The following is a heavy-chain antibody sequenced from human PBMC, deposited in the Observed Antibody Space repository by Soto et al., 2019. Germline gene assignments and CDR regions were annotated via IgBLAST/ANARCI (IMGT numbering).Heavy chain of an antibody. D-gene: IGHD2-15*01. CDR1: RGSINSGDYF. CDR3: GRAGRRDGNSSPGRFDT. V-gene: IGHV4-30-4*01. Sequence: SETLSLTCSVSRGSINSGDYFWSWIRQPPGKGLEWIAYIYYDGTTYYNPSLQSRGTISVDTSKNHFSLKVNSVTAADTAVYFCGRAGRRDGNSSPGRFDTWGQGILVTVSS. J-gene: IGHJ5*02. CDR2: IYYDGTT.